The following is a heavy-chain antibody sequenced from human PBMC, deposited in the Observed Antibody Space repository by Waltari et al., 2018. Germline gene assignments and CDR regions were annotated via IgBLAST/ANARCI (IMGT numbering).Heavy chain of an antibody. D-gene: IGHD3-22*01. CDR3: ARDHSVVTAYYYYGMDV. Sequence: EVQLLESGGGLVKLGESLRLSCAASAFTFSPNSMNWVRQAPGKGLEWVSSISSSSTYIYYADSVKGRFTISRDNPKKSLYLQMNSLRAEDTAVYYCARDHSVVTAYYYYGMDVWGQGTTVTVSS. CDR2: ISSSSTYI. J-gene: IGHJ6*02. CDR1: AFTFSPNS. V-gene: IGHV3-21*01.